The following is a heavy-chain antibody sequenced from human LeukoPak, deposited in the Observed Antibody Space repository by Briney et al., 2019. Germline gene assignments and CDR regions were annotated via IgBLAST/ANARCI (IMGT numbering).Heavy chain of an antibody. Sequence: SETLSLTCTVSGGSISSYYWSWIRQPAGKGLEWIGRIYTSGSTNYNPSLKSRVTMSVDTSKNQFSLKLSSVTAADTAVYYCARSNVYCSSTSCPPFYYMDVWGKGTTVTVSS. V-gene: IGHV4-4*07. CDR2: IYTSGST. CDR3: ARSNVYCSSTSCPPFYYMDV. CDR1: GGSISSYY. D-gene: IGHD2-2*01. J-gene: IGHJ6*03.